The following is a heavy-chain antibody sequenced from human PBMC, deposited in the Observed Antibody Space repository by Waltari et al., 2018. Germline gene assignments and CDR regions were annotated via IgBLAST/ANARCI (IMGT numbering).Heavy chain of an antibody. J-gene: IGHJ4*02. CDR2: IWFDGSDK. CDR1: VFTFSNFG. Sequence: QVNLVESGGGVVQPGGSLRLSCATHVFTFSNFGMHWVRQAPGKGLEWVAIIWFDGSDKFYADSVRSRFTISRDNSARTLYLDMDSLRLDDTAMYYCAKDAFGNTYLDFWGQGTLVTVSS. V-gene: IGHV3-30*02. D-gene: IGHD2-2*02. CDR3: AKDAFGNTYLDF.